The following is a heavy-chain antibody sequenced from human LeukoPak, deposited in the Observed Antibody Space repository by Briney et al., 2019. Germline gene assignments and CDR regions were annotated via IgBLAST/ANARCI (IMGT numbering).Heavy chain of an antibody. CDR3: ARQTSSGGFDY. CDR1: GASSNSYY. D-gene: IGHD3-10*01. Sequence: PSETLTLTCTVSGASSNSYYWSWIRQPAGKELEWLGRIYTSGRTNYNPSLKSRLTMSEDTSKNQFSLKLSSATAADTAVYYCARQTSSGGFDYWGQGTLVTVSS. J-gene: IGHJ4*02. CDR2: IYTSGRT. V-gene: IGHV4-4*07.